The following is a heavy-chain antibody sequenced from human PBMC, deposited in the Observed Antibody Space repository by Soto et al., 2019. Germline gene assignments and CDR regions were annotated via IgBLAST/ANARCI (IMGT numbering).Heavy chain of an antibody. J-gene: IGHJ4*02. V-gene: IGHV1-18*01. D-gene: IGHD3-22*01. Sequence: ASVKVSCKASGYTFTSYGISWVRQAPGQGLEWMGWISAYNGNTNYAQKLQGRVTMTTDTSTSTAYMELRSLRSDDTAVYYCARETAIDYDSSGYYYVYGDYWGQGTLVTV. CDR3: ARETAIDYDSSGYYYVYGDY. CDR1: GYTFTSYG. CDR2: ISAYNGNT.